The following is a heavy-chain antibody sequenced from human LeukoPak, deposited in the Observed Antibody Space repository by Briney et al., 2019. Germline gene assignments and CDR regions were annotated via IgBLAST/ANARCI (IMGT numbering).Heavy chain of an antibody. V-gene: IGHV3-30*02. CDR2: IRYDGSNK. Sequence: GGSLRLSCAASGFTFSSYGMHWFRQAPGKGLEWVAFIRYDGSNKYYADSVKGRFTISRDNSKNTLYLQMNSLRAEDTAVYYCAKDLYDFWSGYYPKYNWFDPWGQGTLVTVSS. D-gene: IGHD3-3*01. CDR3: AKDLYDFWSGYYPKYNWFDP. CDR1: GFTFSSYG. J-gene: IGHJ5*02.